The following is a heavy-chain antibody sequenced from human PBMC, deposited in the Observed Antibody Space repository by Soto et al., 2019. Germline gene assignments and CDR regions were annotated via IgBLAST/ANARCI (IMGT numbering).Heavy chain of an antibody. CDR2: IYYSGST. D-gene: IGHD5-12*01. CDR1: GGSISSYY. Sequence: SETLSLTCTVSGGSISSYYWSWIRQPPGKGLEWIGYIYYSGSTNYNPSLKSRVTISVDTSKNQFSLKLSSVTAADTAVYYCARVATIRVYYYYNYYMDVWGKGTTVTVSS. CDR3: ARVATIRVYYYYNYYMDV. V-gene: IGHV4-59*08. J-gene: IGHJ6*03.